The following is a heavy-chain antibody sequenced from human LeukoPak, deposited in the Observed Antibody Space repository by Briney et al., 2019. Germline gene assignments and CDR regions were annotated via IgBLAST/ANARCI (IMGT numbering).Heavy chain of an antibody. CDR2: IDHSGST. V-gene: IGHV4-34*01. D-gene: IGHD6-25*01. Sequence: SETLSLTCAVSGGSYSGYYWSWIRQAPGSGLEWIGEIDHSGSTTYKPSLKSRVTMSLDTSKNQFSLRLSSVTAAETAVYFCARGQFIAAANNWFDPWGQGTLVTVSS. CDR1: GGSYSGYY. CDR3: ARGQFIAAANNWFDP. J-gene: IGHJ5*02.